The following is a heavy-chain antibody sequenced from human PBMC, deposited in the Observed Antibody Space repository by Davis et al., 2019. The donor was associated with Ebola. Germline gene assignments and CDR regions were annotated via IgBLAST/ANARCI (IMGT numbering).Heavy chain of an antibody. CDR1: GFTFGSYY. CDR3: ARVRDYGDLDY. D-gene: IGHD4-17*01. Sequence: GESLKISCAASGFTFGSYYMSWVRQAPGKGLEWVANIKQDGSDKYYMDSVKGRFTVSRDNAKNTLYLQMISLRAEDTAVYYCARVRDYGDLDYWGQGTLVTVSS. J-gene: IGHJ4*02. CDR2: IKQDGSDK. V-gene: IGHV3-7*01.